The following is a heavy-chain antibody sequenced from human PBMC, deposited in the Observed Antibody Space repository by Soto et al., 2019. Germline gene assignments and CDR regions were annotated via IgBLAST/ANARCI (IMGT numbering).Heavy chain of an antibody. D-gene: IGHD5-12*01. CDR3: ARGVLGATGDYGMDV. V-gene: IGHV4-30-2*01. J-gene: IGHJ6*02. Sequence: QLQLQESGSGLVKPSQTLSLTCAVSGGSISSGGYSWSWIRQPPGKGLEWIGYIYHSGSTYYNPSLKSRVTISVDRSKNQFSLKLRSVTAADTAVYYCARGVLGATGDYGMDVWGQGTTVTVSS. CDR1: GGSISSGGYS. CDR2: IYHSGST.